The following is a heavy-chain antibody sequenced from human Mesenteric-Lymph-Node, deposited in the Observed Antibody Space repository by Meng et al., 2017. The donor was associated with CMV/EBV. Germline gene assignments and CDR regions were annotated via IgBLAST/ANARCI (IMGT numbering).Heavy chain of an antibody. CDR2: ISYDGSKK. CDR3: ARGPTIWDYSYYGMDV. V-gene: IGHV3-30*19. J-gene: IGHJ6*02. CDR1: GFTFSSYG. D-gene: IGHD3-16*01. Sequence: GGSLRLSCAASGFTFSSYGMHWVRQAPGKGLEWVALISYDGSKKYYADSVKGRFTISRDNSKNTLYLQMNSPRAEDTAVYYCARGPTIWDYSYYGMDVWGQGTTVTVSS.